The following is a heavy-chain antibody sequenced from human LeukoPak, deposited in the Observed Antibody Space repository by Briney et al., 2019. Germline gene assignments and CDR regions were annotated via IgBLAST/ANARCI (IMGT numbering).Heavy chain of an antibody. CDR3: ARATRAYLEWELHTRYYFDY. CDR2: INPNSGGT. Sequence: GASVKVSCKASGYTFTGYYMHWVRQAPGQGLEWMGWINPNSGGTNYAQKFQGRVTMTRDTSISTAYMELSRLRSDDTAVYYCARATRAYLEWELHTRYYFDYWGQGTLVTVSS. CDR1: GYTFTGYY. D-gene: IGHD1-26*01. J-gene: IGHJ4*02. V-gene: IGHV1-2*02.